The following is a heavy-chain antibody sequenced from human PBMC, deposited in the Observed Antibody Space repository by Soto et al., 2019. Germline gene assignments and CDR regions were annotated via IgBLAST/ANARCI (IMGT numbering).Heavy chain of an antibody. V-gene: IGHV4-31*03. CDR1: GGSISGGGYY. Sequence: SETLSLTCTVSGGSISGGGYYWSWIRQHPGKGLEWIGYIYYSGSTYYNPSLKSRVTISVDTSKNQFSLKLSSVTAADTAVYYCARDPERQGSYEYYYYGMDVWGQGTTVTVSS. J-gene: IGHJ6*02. CDR3: ARDPERQGSYEYYYYGMDV. D-gene: IGHD5-12*01. CDR2: IYYSGST.